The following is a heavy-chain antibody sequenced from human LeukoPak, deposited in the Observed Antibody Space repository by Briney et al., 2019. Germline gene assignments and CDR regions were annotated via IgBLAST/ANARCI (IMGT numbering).Heavy chain of an antibody. CDR1: GYSISSGYY. J-gene: IGHJ4*02. CDR3: ARSQSSGYYLYYFDY. Sequence: SETLSLTCAVSGYSISSGYYWGWIRQPPGKGLEWIGSIYHSGSTYYNPSLKSRVTISVDTSKNQFSLKLSSVTAADTAVYYCARSQSSGYYLYYFDYWGQGTLVTVSS. V-gene: IGHV4-38-2*01. D-gene: IGHD3-22*01. CDR2: IYHSGST.